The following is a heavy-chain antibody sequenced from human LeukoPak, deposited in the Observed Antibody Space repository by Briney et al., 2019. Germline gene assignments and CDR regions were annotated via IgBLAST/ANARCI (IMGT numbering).Heavy chain of an antibody. D-gene: IGHD1-26*01. J-gene: IGHJ3*02. CDR1: GYTFTGYY. CDR3: ARVAVGAMRAFDI. V-gene: IGHV1-2*02. Sequence: ASVKVSCKASGYTFTGYYMHWVRQAPGQGLEWMGWINSNSGGTNYAQKFQGRVTMTRDTSISTAYMELSRLRSDDTAVYYCARVAVGAMRAFDIWGQGTMVTVSS. CDR2: INSNSGGT.